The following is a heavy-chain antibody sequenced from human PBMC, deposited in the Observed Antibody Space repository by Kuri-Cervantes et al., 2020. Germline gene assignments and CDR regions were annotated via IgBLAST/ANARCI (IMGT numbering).Heavy chain of an antibody. CDR3: ARGYRGLLTYYFDY. Sequence: ESLKISCTVSGGSISSYYWSWIRQPAGKGLEWIGRIYTSGSTNYNPSLKSRVTMSVDTSKNQFSLKLSSVTAADTAVYYCARGYRGLLTYYFDYWGQGTLVTVSS. D-gene: IGHD1-26*01. V-gene: IGHV4-4*07. CDR1: GGSISSYY. CDR2: IYTSGST. J-gene: IGHJ4*02.